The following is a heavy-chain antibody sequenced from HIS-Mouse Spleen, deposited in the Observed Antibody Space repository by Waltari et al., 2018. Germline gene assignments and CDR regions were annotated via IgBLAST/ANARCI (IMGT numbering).Heavy chain of an antibody. CDR3: ARELGVTGEDY. CDR2: INPNSGGT. Sequence: QVQLVQSGAEVKKPGASVKVPCKASGNTFTGYYTPLLRQAPGQGLEWMGWINPNSGGTNYAQKFQGRVTMTRDTSISTAYMELSRLRSDDTAVYYCARELGVTGEDYWGQGTLVTVSS. J-gene: IGHJ4*02. CDR1: GNTFTGYY. V-gene: IGHV1-2*02. D-gene: IGHD7-27*01.